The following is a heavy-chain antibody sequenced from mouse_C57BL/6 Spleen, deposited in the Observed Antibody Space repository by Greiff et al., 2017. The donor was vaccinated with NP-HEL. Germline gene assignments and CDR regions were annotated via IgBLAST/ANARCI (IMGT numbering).Heavy chain of an antibody. CDR1: EYEFPSHD. Sequence: DVMLVESGGGLVQPGESLKLSCESNEYEFPSHDMSWVRKTPEKRLELVAAINSDGGSTYYPDTMERRFIISRDNTKKPLYLQMSSLRSEDTALYYCARRGTAQASWYFDVWGTGTTVTVSS. D-gene: IGHD3-2*02. V-gene: IGHV5-2*03. CDR2: INSDGGST. CDR3: ARRGTAQASWYFDV. J-gene: IGHJ1*03.